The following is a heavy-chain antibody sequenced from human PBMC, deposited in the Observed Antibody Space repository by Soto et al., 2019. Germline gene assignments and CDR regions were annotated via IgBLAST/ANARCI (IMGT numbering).Heavy chain of an antibody. J-gene: IGHJ4*02. CDR2: IYHYGAT. CDR1: CYSIRSGYY. CDR3: ARVHTAILPFDY. V-gene: IGHV4-38-2*01. D-gene: IGHD5-18*01. Sequence: PSENLSLTCGVSCYSIRSGYYWGWIRQPPGKGLEWIGSIYHYGATYHSSSLKSRATISVDTSKNQISLKLTSVTAADTAVYFCARVHTAILPFDYWCQG.